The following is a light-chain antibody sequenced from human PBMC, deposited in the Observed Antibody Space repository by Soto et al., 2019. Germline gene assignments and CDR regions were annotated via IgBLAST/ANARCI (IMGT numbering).Light chain of an antibody. CDR2: GPS. CDR1: QSLTSN. CDR3: QQYNSSAPIT. V-gene: IGKV3-15*01. J-gene: IGKJ5*01. Sequence: SVITHFLLTLSLPPGERASXSCRASQSLTSNLAWYLQRRGQSSRVLTYGPSTRASRNRASFSGGGSGTEFNLTISSVRSKDFAVYYCQQYNSSAPITFCQGTRMEIK.